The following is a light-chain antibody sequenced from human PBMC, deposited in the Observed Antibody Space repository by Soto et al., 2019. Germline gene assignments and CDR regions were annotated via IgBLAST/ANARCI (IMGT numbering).Light chain of an antibody. CDR3: QQYNNWPLT. Sequence: EIVMPQSPATLSVSTGERATLSCRASQSVSSNLAWYPQKPGQAPRLLIYGASTRATGIPARFSGSGSGPEFTLTISSRPSEDFAVSYCQQYNNWPLTFGPGNKVVIQ. J-gene: IGKJ3*01. CDR1: QSVSSN. V-gene: IGKV3-15*01. CDR2: GAS.